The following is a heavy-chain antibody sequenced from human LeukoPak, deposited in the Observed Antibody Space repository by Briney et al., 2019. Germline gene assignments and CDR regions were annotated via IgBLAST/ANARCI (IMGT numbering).Heavy chain of an antibody. V-gene: IGHV3-30*03. J-gene: IGHJ4*02. CDR1: GFTFSNYG. D-gene: IGHD3-22*01. Sequence: GGSLRLSCAASGFTFSNYGMHWVRQAPGKGLEWVAVISNDGINKHYTDSVKGRFTVSRDNSKNTLYLQMNGLRAEDTAVYYCATYRRGYHDSSESYYFDYWGQGTLVTVSS. CDR3: ATYRRGYHDSSESYYFDY. CDR2: ISNDGINK.